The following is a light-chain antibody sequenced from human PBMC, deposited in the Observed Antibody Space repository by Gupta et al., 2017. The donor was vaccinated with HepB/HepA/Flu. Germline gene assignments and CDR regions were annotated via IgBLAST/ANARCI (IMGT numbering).Light chain of an antibody. CDR1: SSDVGGYKY. CDR3: CSYTGTYSVV. V-gene: IGLV2-11*02. CDR2: DVN. Sequence: QSALTQPRSVSGSPGQSVTISCTGTSSDVGGYKYVSWYQQHPGKAPKLMIYDVNKRPSGVPGRFSGSKSGNTASLTISGRQAEDEADYYCCSYTGTYSVVFGGGTKLTVL. J-gene: IGLJ2*01.